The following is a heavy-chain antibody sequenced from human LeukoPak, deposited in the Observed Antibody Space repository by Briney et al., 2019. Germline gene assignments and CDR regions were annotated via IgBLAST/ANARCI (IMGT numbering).Heavy chain of an antibody. J-gene: IGHJ4*02. V-gene: IGHV4-59*01. D-gene: IGHD5-24*01. CDR3: AREGLMATFDY. Sequence: SETLSLTCTVSGGSISSYYWSWIRQPPGKGLEWIGYIYYSGSTNYNPSLKSRVTISVDTSKNQFSLKLSSVSAADTAVYYCAREGLMATFDYWGQGTLVTVSS. CDR1: GGSISSYY. CDR2: IYYSGST.